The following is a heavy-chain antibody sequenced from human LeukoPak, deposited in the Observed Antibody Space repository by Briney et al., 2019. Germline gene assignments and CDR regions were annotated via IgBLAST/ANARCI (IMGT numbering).Heavy chain of an antibody. CDR3: ARVWWSGYCSGGSCYTGPDY. D-gene: IGHD2-15*01. CDR1: GGSFSGYY. Sequence: SETPSLTCAVYGGSFSGYYWSWIRQPPGKGLEWIGEINHSGSTNYNPSLKSRVTISVDTSKNQFSLKLSSVTAADTAVYYCARVWWSGYCSGGSCYTGPDYWGQGILVTVST. J-gene: IGHJ4*02. CDR2: INHSGST. V-gene: IGHV4-34*01.